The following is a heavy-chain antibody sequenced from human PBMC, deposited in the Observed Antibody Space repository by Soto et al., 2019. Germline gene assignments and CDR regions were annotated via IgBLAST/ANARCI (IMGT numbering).Heavy chain of an antibody. J-gene: IGHJ3*02. CDR3: ARVKAQILSSGWYGGDDI. D-gene: IGHD6-19*01. Sequence: EVQLLESGGGLVQPGGSLRLSCAASGFTFSTYSMTWVRQAPGKGLEWVSTIRDSGHSTHYADSVRGRCAISRDNSKKTLFQQMNSLRAEDTAVYYCARVKAQILSSGWYGGDDIWGQGTMVTVSS. CDR1: GFTFSTYS. V-gene: IGHV3-23*01. CDR2: IRDSGHST.